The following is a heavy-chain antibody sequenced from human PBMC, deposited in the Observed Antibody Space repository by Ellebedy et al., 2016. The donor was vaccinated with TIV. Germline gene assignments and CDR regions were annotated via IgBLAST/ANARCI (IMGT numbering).Heavy chain of an antibody. CDR3: AKRDFFGVDTLTFDS. V-gene: IGHV3-23*01. CDR2: IAGTGGTT. CDR1: GISLRSYA. Sequence: GESLKISCAASGISLRSYAMSWVRQAPGKGLEWISTIAGTGGTTYYRDSVKGRFTISRDNSKNTVYLQMNSLRAEDTAVYYCAKRDFFGVDTLTFDSWGQGTLVTVSS. J-gene: IGHJ4*02. D-gene: IGHD3-3*01.